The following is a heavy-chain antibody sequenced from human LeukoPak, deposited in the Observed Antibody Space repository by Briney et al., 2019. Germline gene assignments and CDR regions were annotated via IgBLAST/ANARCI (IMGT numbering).Heavy chain of an antibody. Sequence: SGTLSLTCAVSGGSISSSNWWSWVRQPPGKGLEWIGEIYHSGSTNYNPSLKSRVTISVDKSKNQFSLKLSSVTAADTAVYYCARGDYYGSGRYYFDYWGQGTLVTVSS. CDR3: ARGDYYGSGRYYFDY. CDR1: GGSISSSNW. V-gene: IGHV4-4*02. D-gene: IGHD3-10*01. J-gene: IGHJ4*02. CDR2: IYHSGST.